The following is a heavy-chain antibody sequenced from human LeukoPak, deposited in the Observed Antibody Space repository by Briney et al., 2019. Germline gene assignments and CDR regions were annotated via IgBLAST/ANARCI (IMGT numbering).Heavy chain of an antibody. D-gene: IGHD3-10*01. CDR3: AKGGLVWFGELN. J-gene: IGHJ4*02. Sequence: PGGSLRLSCAASGFTFSSYAMTWVRQAPGKGLEWVSGISGGGDRTYCAASVKGRFTITRDNSKNTLYRQMNSLRAEDTAVYYCAKGGLVWFGELNWGQGTLVTVSS. V-gene: IGHV3-23*01. CDR2: ISGGGDRT. CDR1: GFTFSSYA.